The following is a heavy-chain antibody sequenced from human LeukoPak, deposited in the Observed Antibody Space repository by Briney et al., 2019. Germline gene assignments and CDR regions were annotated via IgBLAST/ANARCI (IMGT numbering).Heavy chain of an antibody. V-gene: IGHV4-59*12. CDR1: GGSISSYY. J-gene: IGHJ4*02. D-gene: IGHD3-3*01. Sequence: SETLSLTCTVSGGSISSYYWSWIRQPPGKGLEWIGYIYYSGSTNYNPSLKSRVTISVDTSKNQFSLKLNSVTAADTAVYYCARDPDFWSGYYNFDYWGQGTLVTVSS. CDR3: ARDPDFWSGYYNFDY. CDR2: IYYSGST.